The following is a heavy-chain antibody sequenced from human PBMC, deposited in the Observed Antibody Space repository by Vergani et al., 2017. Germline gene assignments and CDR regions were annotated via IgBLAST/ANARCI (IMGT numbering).Heavy chain of an antibody. Sequence: EVRLVDSGGGLVQPGGSLRLSCAASGFSVSDNYMSWVRQAPGKGLEWVSILYVVGTSDYADSVKGRFTVSRDISKNTLHLQLNSLRVEDTAVYFCSYGMDVGGKGTTVTVSS. CDR3: SYGMDV. CDR1: GFSVSDNY. J-gene: IGHJ6*04. CDR2: LYVVGTS. V-gene: IGHV3-66*01.